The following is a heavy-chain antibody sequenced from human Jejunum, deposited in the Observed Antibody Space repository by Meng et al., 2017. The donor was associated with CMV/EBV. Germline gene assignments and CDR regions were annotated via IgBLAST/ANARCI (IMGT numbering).Heavy chain of an antibody. D-gene: IGHD6-19*01. CDR3: ARGYSSDWYDY. CDR2: IYTSGST. V-gene: IGHV4-4*07. J-gene: IGHJ4*02. CDR1: GCSINNYY. Sequence: QMQLQESGPGLVKPSETLSLICTVSGCSINNYYWNWIRQSAGKGLEWIGRIYTSGSTNYNPSLQSRVTMSVDTSKNQFSLKLTSVTAADTAVYHCARGYSSDWYDYWGQGALVTVSS.